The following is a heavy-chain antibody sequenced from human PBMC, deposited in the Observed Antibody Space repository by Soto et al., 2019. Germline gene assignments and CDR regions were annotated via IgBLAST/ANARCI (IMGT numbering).Heavy chain of an antibody. CDR1: GFTFSSYS. Sequence: PGGSLRLSCAASGFTFSSYSMSWVRQAPGKGLEWVSSISSSSSYIYYADSVKGRFTISRDNAKNSLYLQMNSLRAEDTAVYYCASDAIGAMVRGVHGGSDPRGGMDVWGQGTTVTVSS. D-gene: IGHD3-10*01. CDR3: ASDAIGAMVRGVHGGSDPRGGMDV. V-gene: IGHV3-21*01. CDR2: ISSSSSYI. J-gene: IGHJ6*02.